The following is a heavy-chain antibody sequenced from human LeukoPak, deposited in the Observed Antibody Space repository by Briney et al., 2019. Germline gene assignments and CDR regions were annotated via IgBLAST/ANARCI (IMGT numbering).Heavy chain of an antibody. CDR2: ISGFNGHT. Sequence: LRASVKVSCKASGYTFSNYGMSWVRQAPGHGLEWMGWISGFNGHTKYSQKSQGRVTMTTDTSTSTAYMEVRSLRSDDTAVYYCAGAWLRRKYYYYMDVWGKGTTVTVSS. CDR1: GYTFSNYG. V-gene: IGHV1-18*04. CDR3: AGAWLRRKYYYYMDV. D-gene: IGHD5-12*01. J-gene: IGHJ6*03.